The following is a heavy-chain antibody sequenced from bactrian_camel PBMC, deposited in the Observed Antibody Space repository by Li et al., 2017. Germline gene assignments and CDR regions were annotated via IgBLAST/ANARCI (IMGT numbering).Heavy chain of an antibody. Sequence: HVQLVESGGDSVQAGGSLRLSCAASGYTYSGHCMAWFRQVPGKERDWVAGIDKDDTTSYADSVKARFTISRDINKKTLYLQMNSLKPEDTAMYYCAAEHPKYVGGSRFASPLVAGKYNFWGQGTQVTVS. CDR3: AAEHPKYVGGSRFASPLVAGKYNF. CDR1: GYTYSGHC. J-gene: IGHJ4*01. CDR2: IDKDDTT. V-gene: IGHV3S9*01. D-gene: IGHD6*01.